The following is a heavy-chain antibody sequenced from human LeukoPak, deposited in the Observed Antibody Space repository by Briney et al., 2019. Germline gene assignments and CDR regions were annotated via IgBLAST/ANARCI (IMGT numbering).Heavy chain of an antibody. CDR3: AKDRAEVATILGGGIFDY. Sequence: PGGSLRLSCAASGFXFSSYGIHWVRQAPGKGLEWVAVISYDGSNKYYADSVKGRFTISRDNSKNTLYLQMNSLRAEDTAVYYCAKDRAEVATILGGGIFDYWGQGTLVTVSS. CDR1: GFXFSSYG. J-gene: IGHJ4*02. V-gene: IGHV3-30*18. D-gene: IGHD5-24*01. CDR2: ISYDGSNK.